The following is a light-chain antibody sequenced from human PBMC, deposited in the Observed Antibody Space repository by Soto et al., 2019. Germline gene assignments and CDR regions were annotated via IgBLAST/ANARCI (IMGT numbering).Light chain of an antibody. Sequence: EIVLTQSPASLSLSPGERATLSCRASQNVNSNLAWYQQKPGQAPRLLIYGASNRATNIPARFSGSGSGTEFTLTISSLQSEDFAMYYCQQYNNWPLWTFGQGTKVDIK. CDR2: GAS. CDR3: QQYNNWPLWT. J-gene: IGKJ1*01. CDR1: QNVNSN. V-gene: IGKV3-15*01.